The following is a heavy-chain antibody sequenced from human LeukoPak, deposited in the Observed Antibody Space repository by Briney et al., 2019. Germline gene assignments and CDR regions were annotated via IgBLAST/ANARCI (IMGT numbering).Heavy chain of an antibody. V-gene: IGHV3-30*02. CDR3: ARETLYNWNDGGDYDY. CDR2: TRYDGNNK. CDR1: GFTFRSYG. D-gene: IGHD1-20*01. J-gene: IGHJ4*02. Sequence: PGGSLRLSCAASGFTFRSYGMHWVRQAPGKGLEWVAFTRYDGNNKYYADSVKGRFTISRDNAKNSLYLQMNSLRAEDTAVYYCARETLYNWNDGGDYDYWGQGTLVTVSS.